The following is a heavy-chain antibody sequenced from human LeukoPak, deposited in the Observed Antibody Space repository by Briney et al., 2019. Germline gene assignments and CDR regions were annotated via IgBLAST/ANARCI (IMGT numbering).Heavy chain of an antibody. CDR1: GYTFTSYG. CDR3: ARGPPGHYYYYYMDV. V-gene: IGHV1-18*01. Sequence: ASVKVSCKASGYTFTSYGISWVRQAPGQGLEWMGWISAYNGNTNYAQKLQGRVTMTTDTSTSTAYMELRSLRSEDTAVYYCARGPPGHYYYYYMDVWGKGTTVTISS. CDR2: ISAYNGNT. D-gene: IGHD1-14*01. J-gene: IGHJ6*03.